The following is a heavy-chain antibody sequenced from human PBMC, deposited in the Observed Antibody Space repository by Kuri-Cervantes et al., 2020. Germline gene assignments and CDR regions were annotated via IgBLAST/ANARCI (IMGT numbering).Heavy chain of an antibody. CDR3: ARALSFYDILTGYYRPYYFDY. Sequence: GESLKISCAASGFTFSSYDMHWVRQATGKGLEWVSAIGTAGDTYYPGSVKGRFTISRDNSKNTLYLQMNSLRAEDTAVYYCARALSFYDILTGYYRPYYFDYWGQGTLVTVSS. J-gene: IGHJ4*02. V-gene: IGHV3-13*01. D-gene: IGHD3-9*01. CDR1: GFTFSSYD. CDR2: IGTAGDT.